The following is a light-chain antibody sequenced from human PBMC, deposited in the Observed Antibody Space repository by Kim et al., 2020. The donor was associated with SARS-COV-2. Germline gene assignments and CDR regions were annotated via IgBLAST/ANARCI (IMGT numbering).Light chain of an antibody. J-gene: IGKJ2*01. Sequence: LSLSPGERATLSCRASQSVSNNLAWYQQKLGQAPRLLVYGASTRATGIPARFSGSGFGTDFTLTISSLQSEDFAVYYCQQYNSWYTFGQGTKLEIK. V-gene: IGKV3-15*01. CDR3: QQYNSWYT. CDR2: GAS. CDR1: QSVSNN.